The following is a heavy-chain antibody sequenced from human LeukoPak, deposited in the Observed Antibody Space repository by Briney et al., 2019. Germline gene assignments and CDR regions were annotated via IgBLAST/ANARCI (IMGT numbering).Heavy chain of an antibody. CDR1: GGSISGYY. D-gene: IGHD2-15*01. CDR2: MYYSGST. CDR3: ARENREGHCSGVTCYSDYFAP. Sequence: SETLSLTCTVSGGSISGYYWSWIRQPPGRGLEWIGYMYYSGSTNYNPSLKSRVTISIDTSKNQFSLNLSSVTAADTAVYYCARENREGHCSGVTCYSDYFAPWGQGTLVTVSS. V-gene: IGHV4-59*01. J-gene: IGHJ5*02.